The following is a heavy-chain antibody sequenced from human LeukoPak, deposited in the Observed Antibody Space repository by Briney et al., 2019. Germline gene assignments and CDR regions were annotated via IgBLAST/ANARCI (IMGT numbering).Heavy chain of an antibody. D-gene: IGHD3-9*01. CDR1: GFTFSSYG. Sequence: PGGSLRHSCAASGFTFSSYGMHWVRQAPGKGLEWVAVIWYDGSNKYYADSVKGRFTISRDNSKNTLYLQMNSLRAEDTAVYYCVKAHGDYDIAYGMDVWGQGTTVTVSS. J-gene: IGHJ6*02. CDR2: IWYDGSNK. V-gene: IGHV3-33*06. CDR3: VKAHGDYDIAYGMDV.